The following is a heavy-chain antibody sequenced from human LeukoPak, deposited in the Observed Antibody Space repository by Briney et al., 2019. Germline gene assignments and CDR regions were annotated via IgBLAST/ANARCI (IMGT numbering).Heavy chain of an antibody. Sequence: GGSLRLSCAVSGFTFSSYALHWVRQAPGKGLEWVSAISGSGGSTYYADSVKGRFTISRDNSKNTLYLQMNSLRAEDTAVYYCAKDTPDIVVDEDRDYWGQGTLVTVSS. CDR1: GFTFSSYA. CDR2: ISGSGGST. J-gene: IGHJ4*02. D-gene: IGHD2-15*01. V-gene: IGHV3-23*01. CDR3: AKDTPDIVVDEDRDY.